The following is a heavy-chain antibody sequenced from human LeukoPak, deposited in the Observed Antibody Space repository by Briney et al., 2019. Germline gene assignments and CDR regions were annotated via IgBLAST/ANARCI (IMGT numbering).Heavy chain of an antibody. D-gene: IGHD2-2*01. CDR2: IYTSGST. CDR1: GGSISSYY. V-gene: IGHV4-4*07. J-gene: IGHJ6*03. Sequence: SETLSLTCTVSGGSISSYYWRWLRQPAGKGLEWIGRIYTSGSTNYNPSLKSRVTMSVDTSKNQFSLKLSSVTAADTAVYYCARLTYCSSTSCPYYYYYMDVWGKGTTVTVSS. CDR3: ARLTYCSSTSCPYYYYYMDV.